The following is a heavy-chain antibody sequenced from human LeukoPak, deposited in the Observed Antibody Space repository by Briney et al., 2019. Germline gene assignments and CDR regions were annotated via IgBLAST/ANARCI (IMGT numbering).Heavy chain of an antibody. CDR3: ARADYGGNPFDY. CDR1: GGSISSYY. Sequence: SETLSLTCTVSGGSISSYYWSWLRQPPGKGLEWIGYIYYSGSTNYNPSLKSRVTISVDTSKNQFSLKLSSVTAADTAVYYCARADYGGNPFDYWGQGTLVTVSS. V-gene: IGHV4-59*01. CDR2: IYYSGST. D-gene: IGHD4-23*01. J-gene: IGHJ4*02.